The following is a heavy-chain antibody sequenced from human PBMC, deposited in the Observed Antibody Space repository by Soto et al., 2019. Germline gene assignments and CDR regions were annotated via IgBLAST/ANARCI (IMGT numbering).Heavy chain of an antibody. V-gene: IGHV3-30-3*01. J-gene: IGHJ4*02. CDR2: ISYDGSNK. D-gene: IGHD2-8*02. CDR3: ARDLSTRGVLDY. CDR1: GFTFSSYA. Sequence: PVGPLRLSCAASGFTFSSYAMHWVRQAPGKGLEWVAVISYDGSNKYYADSVKGRFTISRDNSKNTLYLQMNSLRAEDTAVYYCARDLSTRGVLDYWGQGTLVTVSS.